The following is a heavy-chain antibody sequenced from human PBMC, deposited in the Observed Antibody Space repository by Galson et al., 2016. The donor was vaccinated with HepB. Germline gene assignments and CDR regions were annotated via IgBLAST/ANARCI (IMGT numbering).Heavy chain of an antibody. D-gene: IGHD6-19*01. CDR1: GGSVSSGSYY. CDR2: LSDTGTA. V-gene: IGHV4-61*01. CDR3: ARLDDGSGRWMFDN. Sequence: ETLSLLCPVSGGSVSSGSYYWSWIRQPPGKTLEWVGYLSDTGTAYFNPSLEGRASISVDTSKNQFARRLRSVTAADTAVYYCARLDDGSGRWMFDNWGQGILVTVSS. J-gene: IGHJ4*02.